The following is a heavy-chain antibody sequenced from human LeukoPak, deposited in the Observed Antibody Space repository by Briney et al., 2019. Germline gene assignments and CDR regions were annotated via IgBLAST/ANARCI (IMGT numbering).Heavy chain of an antibody. D-gene: IGHD3-10*02. Sequence: GGSLRLSCAVSGLSFSNYWMHWVRQAPGKGLVWVARTNLHGTAVDHADPVKGRFTISRDNSKNMLFLQMNSLRVEDTAVYYCASAYTYVRLGDHWGQGTLVTVSP. CDR2: TNLHGTAV. CDR1: GLSFSNYW. J-gene: IGHJ4*02. V-gene: IGHV3-74*01. CDR3: ASAYTYVRLGDH.